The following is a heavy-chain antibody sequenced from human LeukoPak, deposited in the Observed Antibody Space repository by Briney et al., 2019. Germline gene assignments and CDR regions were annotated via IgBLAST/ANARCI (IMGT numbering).Heavy chain of an antibody. J-gene: IGHJ4*02. CDR1: GYTFTSYD. CDR3: ARGPQYSSSPSDY. D-gene: IGHD6-13*01. CDR2: MNPNSGNT. Sequence: ASVKVSCKASGYTFTSYDINWVRQATGQGLEWMGWMNPNSGNTGYAQKFQGRVTITKNTSISTAYMELSSLRSEDTAVYYCARGPQYSSSPSDYWGQGTLVTVSS. V-gene: IGHV1-8*03.